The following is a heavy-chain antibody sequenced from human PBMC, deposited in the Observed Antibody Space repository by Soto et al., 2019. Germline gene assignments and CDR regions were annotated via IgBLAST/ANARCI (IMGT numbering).Heavy chain of an antibody. D-gene: IGHD2-21*02. CDR2: IYPRDSYT. J-gene: IGHJ4*02. CDR3: ASGDCGADCDTNYFDN. CDR1: GYSFTSYW. Sequence: GESLKISCKGSGYSFTSYWIGWVRQMPGKGLEWMGIIYPRDSYTKYSPSFQGQVTIPVDKSISTAYLQWSSLKASDTAIYYCASGDCGADCDTNYFDNWGQGTLVTVSS. V-gene: IGHV5-51*01.